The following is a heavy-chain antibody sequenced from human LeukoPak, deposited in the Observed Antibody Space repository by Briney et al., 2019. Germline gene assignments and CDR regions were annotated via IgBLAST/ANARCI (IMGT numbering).Heavy chain of an antibody. CDR2: INWNGGST. V-gene: IGHV3-20*04. D-gene: IGHD3-22*01. Sequence: PGGSLRLSCAASGFTFSSYAMHWVRQAPGKGLEWVSGINWNGGSTGYADSVKGRFTISRDNAKNTLNLQMNSLRAEDTAVYYCARDPSSGYAFDIWGQGTMVTVSS. CDR1: GFTFSSYA. J-gene: IGHJ3*02. CDR3: ARDPSSGYAFDI.